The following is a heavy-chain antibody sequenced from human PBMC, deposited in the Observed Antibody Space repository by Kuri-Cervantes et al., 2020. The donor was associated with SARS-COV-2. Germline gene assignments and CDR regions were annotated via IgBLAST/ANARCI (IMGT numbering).Heavy chain of an antibody. D-gene: IGHD2-8*01. Sequence: GESLKISCAASGFTFSSYSINWVRQAPGKGLEWVSSISSSSSYIYYADSVKGRFTISRDNAKNSLYLQMNSLRAEDTAVYYCARESALLSLDHWGQGTLVTVSS. CDR2: ISSSSSYI. J-gene: IGHJ4*02. V-gene: IGHV3-21*01. CDR3: ARESALLSLDH. CDR1: GFTFSSYS.